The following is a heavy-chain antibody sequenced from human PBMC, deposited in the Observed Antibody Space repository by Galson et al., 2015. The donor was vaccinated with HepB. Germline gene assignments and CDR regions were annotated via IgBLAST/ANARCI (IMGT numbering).Heavy chain of an antibody. J-gene: IGHJ6*02. CDR1: GYTFTNYG. D-gene: IGHD3-22*01. V-gene: IGHV1-18*01. CDR3: ARDYYYDSSGYRKYYYYGMDV. CDR2: ISAYNGNT. Sequence: SVKVSCKASGYTFTNYGISWVRQAPGQGLEWMGWISAYNGNTNYAQKLQGRVTMTTDTSTSTAYMELRSLRSDDTAVYYCARDYYYDSSGYRKYYYYGMDVWGQGTTVTVS.